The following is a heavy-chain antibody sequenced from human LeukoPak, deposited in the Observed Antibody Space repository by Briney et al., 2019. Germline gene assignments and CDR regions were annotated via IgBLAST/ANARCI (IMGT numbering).Heavy chain of an antibody. V-gene: IGHV1-2*02. CDR2: INPNSGGT. J-gene: IGHJ4*02. D-gene: IGHD6-13*01. Sequence: GASVKVSCKASGYTFTGYYMHWVRQAPGQGLEWMGWINPNSGGTNYAQKLQGRVTMTTDTSTSTAYMELRSLRSDDTAVYYCARGNIAAAGTEGDWGQGTLVTVSS. CDR3: ARGNIAAAGTEGD. CDR1: GYTFTGYY.